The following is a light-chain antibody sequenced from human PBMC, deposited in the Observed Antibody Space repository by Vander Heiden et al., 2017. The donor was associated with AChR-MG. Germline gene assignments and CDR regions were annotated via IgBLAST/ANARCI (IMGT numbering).Light chain of an antibody. J-gene: IGKJ1*01. CDR2: DAS. Sequence: DIVLTQSPGTLSLFPGERAAISCRASQSFSSKSLAWYQQRLGRPPTLLIYDASTRATGVPDRFNGSGSGTDFTLTISSLEPEDFAIYYCQQLATFPWTFGQGTTVEVK. CDR1: QSFSSKS. V-gene: IGKV3-20*01. CDR3: QQLATFPWT.